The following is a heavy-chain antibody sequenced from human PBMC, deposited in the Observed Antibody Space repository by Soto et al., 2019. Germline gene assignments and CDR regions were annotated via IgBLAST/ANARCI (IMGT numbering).Heavy chain of an antibody. J-gene: IGHJ6*03. V-gene: IGHV1-18*01. D-gene: IGHD6-19*01. CDR3: ARERGVAPPVAGNTHYYYYMDV. Sequence: QDQLVQSGVEVKKPGASVKVSCKASGYSFTNYGITWVRQAPGQGFEWMGWISAYNGNTKYAQKLQGRVTMTTDASTSTAYLELRSLTSDDTAGYYCARERGVAPPVAGNTHYYYYMDVWGKGTTVTVSS. CDR2: ISAYNGNT. CDR1: GYSFTNYG.